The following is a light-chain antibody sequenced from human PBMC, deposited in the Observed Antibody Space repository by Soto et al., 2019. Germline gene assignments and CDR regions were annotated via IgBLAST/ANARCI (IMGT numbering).Light chain of an antibody. Sequence: DLEMTQSPSSLSASVGDRVTITCRASQSISTYLNWYQQKPGKAPKVLIYAASSLQSGVPSRFSGSGGGTDFTHSISSLQPVDFATYYCQQSYSTPRGMHTFGQGTKLEIK. CDR3: QQSYSTPRGMHT. J-gene: IGKJ2*01. CDR1: QSISTY. V-gene: IGKV1-39*01. CDR2: AAS.